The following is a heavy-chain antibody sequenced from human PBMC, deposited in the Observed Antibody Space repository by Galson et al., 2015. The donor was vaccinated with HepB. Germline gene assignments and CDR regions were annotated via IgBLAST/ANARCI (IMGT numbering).Heavy chain of an antibody. Sequence: SVKVSCKASGSTFSDYYLHWVRQAPGQGLEWVGRINPNSGGTNSAQRFQGRVILTRDTSISTAYMELSRLTTDDTAVYSCVRGFTEITVARGLMGYWGQGTLVTVSS. J-gene: IGHJ4*02. V-gene: IGHV1-2*06. CDR1: GSTFSDYY. D-gene: IGHD3-10*01. CDR2: INPNSGGT. CDR3: VRGFTEITVARGLMGY.